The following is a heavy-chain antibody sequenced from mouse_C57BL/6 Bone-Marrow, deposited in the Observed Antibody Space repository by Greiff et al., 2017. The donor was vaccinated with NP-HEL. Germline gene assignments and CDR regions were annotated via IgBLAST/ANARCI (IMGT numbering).Heavy chain of an antibody. Sequence: VQLQQSGPGLVKPSQSLSLTCSVTGYSITSGYYWNWIRQFPGNKLEWKGYISYDGSNNYNPSLKNRISITRDTSKNQFILKLNSVTTEDTATYYCAAYGNYLPWFAYWGQGTPVTVSA. CDR3: AAYGNYLPWFAY. J-gene: IGHJ3*01. V-gene: IGHV3-6*01. CDR2: ISYDGSN. CDR1: GYSITSGYY. D-gene: IGHD2-10*02.